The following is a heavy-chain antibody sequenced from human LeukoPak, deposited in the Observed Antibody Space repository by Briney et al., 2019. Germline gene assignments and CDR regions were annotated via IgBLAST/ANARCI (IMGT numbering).Heavy chain of an antibody. CDR3: ARAVAGTHWLDP. Sequence: GRSLRLSCAASGFTFSSYGMHWVRQVTGKGLEWVSGIDTAGGAYYPDSVKGRFTMSRENAKNSLHLQMNSLTAGDTAVYYCARAVAGTHWLDPWGQGTLVTVSS. V-gene: IGHV3-13*01. CDR1: GFTFSSYG. J-gene: IGHJ5*02. D-gene: IGHD6-19*01. CDR2: IDTAGGA.